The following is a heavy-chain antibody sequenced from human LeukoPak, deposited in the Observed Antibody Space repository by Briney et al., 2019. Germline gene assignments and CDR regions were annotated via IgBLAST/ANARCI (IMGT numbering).Heavy chain of an antibody. V-gene: IGHV3-23*01. CDR2: ISASGGGT. CDR1: GFTFSTNG. J-gene: IGHJ4*02. D-gene: IGHD6-13*01. Sequence: PGGSLRLSCAVSGFTFSTNGMSWVRQAPGKGLEWVSVISASGGGTYYADSVKGRFTISRDNSKNTLYLQMNSLRAEDTAIYYCAKGDRNSWPFDFWGQGVLVTVSS. CDR3: AKGDRNSWPFDF.